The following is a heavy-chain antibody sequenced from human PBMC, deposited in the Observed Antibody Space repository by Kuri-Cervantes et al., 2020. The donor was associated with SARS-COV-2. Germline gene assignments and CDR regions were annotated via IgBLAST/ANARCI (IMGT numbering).Heavy chain of an antibody. Sequence: GSLRLSCAVYGASISSYYWSWIRQPAGKGLEWIGRIYTSGSTNYNPSLKSRVTMSVDTSKNQFPLKLSSVTAADTAVYYCARDKLQFDAFDIWGQGTMVTVSS. CDR2: IYTSGST. J-gene: IGHJ3*02. CDR1: GASISSYY. CDR3: ARDKLQFDAFDI. V-gene: IGHV4-4*07. D-gene: IGHD5-24*01.